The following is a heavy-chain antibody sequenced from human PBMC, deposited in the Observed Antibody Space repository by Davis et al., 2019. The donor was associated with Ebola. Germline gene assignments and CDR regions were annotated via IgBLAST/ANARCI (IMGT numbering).Heavy chain of an antibody. CDR1: GYSFTSYW. CDR2: IYPGDSDT. Sequence: PGGSLRLSCKGSGYSFTSYWIGWVRQMPGKGLEWMGIIYPGDSDTRYSPSFQGQVTISADKSISTAYLQWSSLKASDTAMYYCARLAYCGGDCYPHSYYFDYWGQGTLVTVSS. V-gene: IGHV5-51*01. D-gene: IGHD2-21*02. CDR3: ARLAYCGGDCYPHSYYFDY. J-gene: IGHJ4*02.